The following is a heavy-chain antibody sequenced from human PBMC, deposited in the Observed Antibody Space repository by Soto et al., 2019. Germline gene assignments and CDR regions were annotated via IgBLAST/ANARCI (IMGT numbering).Heavy chain of an antibody. CDR1: GFTFSGSA. J-gene: IGHJ4*02. CDR3: TRRYCSGGSCSANPANFDY. D-gene: IGHD2-15*01. Sequence: EVQLVESGGGLVQPGGSLKLSCAASGFTFSGSAMHWVRQAAGKGLEWVGRIRSKAKSYATAYAASVKGRFTIARDHSKNTPYLQMNSLKTEDTAVYYCTRRYCSGGSCSANPANFDYWGQGTLVTVSS. CDR2: IRSKAKSYAT. V-gene: IGHV3-73*01.